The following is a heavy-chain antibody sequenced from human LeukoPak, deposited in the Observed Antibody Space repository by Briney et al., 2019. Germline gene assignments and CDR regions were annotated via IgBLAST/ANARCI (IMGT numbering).Heavy chain of an antibody. CDR2: ISAYNGNT. J-gene: IGHJ6*02. Sequence: ASVKVSCKASGYTFTSYGISWVRQAPGQGLEWMGWISAYNGNTNYAQKLQGRVTMTTDTSTSTAYMELRSLRSDDTAVYYCARDIAAAGPYYYYGMDVWGQGTTVTVSS. V-gene: IGHV1-18*01. CDR3: ARDIAAAGPYYYYGMDV. D-gene: IGHD6-13*01. CDR1: GYTFTSYG.